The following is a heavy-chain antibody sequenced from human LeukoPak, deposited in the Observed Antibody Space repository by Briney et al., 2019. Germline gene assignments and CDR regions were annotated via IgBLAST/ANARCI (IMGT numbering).Heavy chain of an antibody. CDR3: ARALFEDYYDSSGFFGY. CDR2: TNHSGST. V-gene: IGHV4-39*07. CDR1: GGSISSSSYY. J-gene: IGHJ4*02. Sequence: PSETLSLTCTVSGGSISSSSYYWSWIRQPPGKGLEWIGETNHSGSTNYNPSLKSRVTISVDTSKNQFSLKLTSVTAADTAVDYCARALFEDYYDSSGFFGYWGQGTLVTVSS. D-gene: IGHD3-22*01.